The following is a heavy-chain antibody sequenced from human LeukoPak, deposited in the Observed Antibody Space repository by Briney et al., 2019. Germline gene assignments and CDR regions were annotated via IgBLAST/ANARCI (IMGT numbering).Heavy chain of an antibody. CDR3: ARVPRKVVTAIIGVYYFDY. V-gene: IGHV3-11*05. CDR1: GFTFSDYY. D-gene: IGHD2-21*02. CDR2: ISSSSSYT. J-gene: IGHJ4*02. Sequence: PGGSLRLSCAASGFTFSDYYMSWIRQAPGKGLEWVSYISSSSSYTNYADSVKGRFTISRDNAKNSLYLQMNSLRAEDTAVCYCARVPRKVVTAIIGVYYFDYWGQGTLVTVSS.